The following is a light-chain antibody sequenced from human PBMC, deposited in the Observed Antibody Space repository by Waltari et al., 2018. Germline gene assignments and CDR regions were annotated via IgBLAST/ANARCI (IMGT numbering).Light chain of an antibody. CDR1: SGHSSNI. J-gene: IGLJ3*02. Sequence: QLVLTQSPSASASLGASVTLTCTLDSGHSSNIVAWLQQQPGKGPRYLMKINSDGSHSKGDEIPDRFSGSSSGAERYLTISSVQSEDEADYYCQTGGHGTWVFGGGTKLSVL. CDR2: INSDGSH. CDR3: QTGGHGTWV. V-gene: IGLV4-69*01.